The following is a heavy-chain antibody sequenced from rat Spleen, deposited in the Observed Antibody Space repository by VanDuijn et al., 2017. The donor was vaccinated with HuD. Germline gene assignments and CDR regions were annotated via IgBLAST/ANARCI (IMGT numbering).Heavy chain of an antibody. CDR1: GFTFSYYD. Sequence: EVQLVESGGGLVQPGKSLKLSCAASGFTFSYYDMAWVRQAPTKGLEWIAYISSGGGNTYYRDSVKGRFTLSRDNAKNNQYLPMHSLRSEDTATYYCARRKLYYGFDYWGQGVMVTVSS. D-gene: IGHD1-6*01. CDR2: ISSGGGNT. CDR3: ARRKLYYGFDY. V-gene: IGHV5S13*01. J-gene: IGHJ2*01.